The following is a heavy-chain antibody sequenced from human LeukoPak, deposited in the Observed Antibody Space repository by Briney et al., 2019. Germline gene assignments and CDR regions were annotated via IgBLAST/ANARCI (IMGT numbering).Heavy chain of an antibody. V-gene: IGHV3-23*01. CDR1: GFTFSIYG. Sequence: AGGSLRLSCAASGFTFSIYGMNWVRQSPGKGLEWVSGIGGSGDRTYYADSVKGRFSISRDNSKTTLYLQINSLRVEDTAVYYCAKDMRMASFEHWGRGTQVTVSS. CDR2: IGGSGDRT. D-gene: IGHD5-24*01. J-gene: IGHJ4*02. CDR3: AKDMRMASFEH.